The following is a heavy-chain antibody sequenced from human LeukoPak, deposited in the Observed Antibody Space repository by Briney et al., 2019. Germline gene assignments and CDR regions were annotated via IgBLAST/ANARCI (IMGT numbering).Heavy chain of an antibody. V-gene: IGHV4-4*07. CDR3: ARSGVANYYYMDV. Sequence: SESLSLTCTVCGDSISSYYRSWIRQPAGKGREWIGRIYTTGSTNYHPSLKSRVTMSVDTSKNQFSLKLNSVTAADTAVYYCARSGVANYYYMDVWGKGTTVTVSS. CDR2: IYTTGST. J-gene: IGHJ6*03. D-gene: IGHD7-27*01. CDR1: GDSISSYY.